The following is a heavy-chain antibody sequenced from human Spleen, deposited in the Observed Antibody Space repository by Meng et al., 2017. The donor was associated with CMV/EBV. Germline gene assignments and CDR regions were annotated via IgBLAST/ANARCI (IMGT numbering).Heavy chain of an antibody. CDR1: GFTFDDYA. Sequence: GGSLRLSCAASGFTFDDYAMYWVRQAPGKGLEWVSGISWNSGSIGYADSVKGRFTISRDNSKNTLYLQMNSLRAEDTAVYYCARDIDGDYGILDYWGQGTLVTVSS. D-gene: IGHD4-17*01. CDR2: ISWNSGSI. CDR3: ARDIDGDYGILDY. V-gene: IGHV3-9*01. J-gene: IGHJ4*02.